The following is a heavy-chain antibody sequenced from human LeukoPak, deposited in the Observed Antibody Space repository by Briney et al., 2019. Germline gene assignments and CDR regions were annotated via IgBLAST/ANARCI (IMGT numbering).Heavy chain of an antibody. CDR1: GFTFSNAW. D-gene: IGHD3-3*01. J-gene: IGHJ4*02. V-gene: IGHV3-15*01. Sequence: GGSLRLSCAAPGFTFSNAWMSWVRQAPGKGLEWVGRIKSKTNGGTTDYAAPVKGRFTISRDDSKNTLYLQMSSLKTEDTAVYYCTTTEWPDFDYWGQGTLVTVSS. CDR3: TTTEWPDFDY. CDR2: IKSKTNGGTT.